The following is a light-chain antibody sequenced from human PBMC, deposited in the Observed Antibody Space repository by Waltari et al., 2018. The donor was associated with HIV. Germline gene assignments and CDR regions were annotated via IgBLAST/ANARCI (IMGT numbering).Light chain of an antibody. CDR3: AAWTDSLTAVV. CDR1: SSNIGSYY. Sequence: SVLTQPPSPSWTPGQSVSISCSGTSSNIGSYYVYWYHQLPGTAPKLLIYRNNQRPSGVPDRFSGSKSGTSASLAINGLRSEDEADYYCAAWTDSLTAVVFGGGTKLSVL. V-gene: IGLV1-47*01. CDR2: RNN. J-gene: IGLJ2*01.